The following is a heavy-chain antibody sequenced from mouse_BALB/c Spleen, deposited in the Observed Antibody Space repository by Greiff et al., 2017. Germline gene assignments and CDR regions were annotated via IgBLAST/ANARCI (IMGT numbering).Heavy chain of an antibody. Sequence: LVESGAELVRPGTSVKISCKASGYTFTNYWLGWVKQRPGHGLEWIGDIYPGGGYTNYNEKFKGKATLTADTSSSTAYMQLSSLTSEDSAVYFCARSDDGYYWGQGTLVTVSA. V-gene: IGHV1-63*02. CDR1: GYTFTNYW. D-gene: IGHD2-3*01. J-gene: IGHJ3*01. CDR2: IYPGGGYT. CDR3: ARSDDGYY.